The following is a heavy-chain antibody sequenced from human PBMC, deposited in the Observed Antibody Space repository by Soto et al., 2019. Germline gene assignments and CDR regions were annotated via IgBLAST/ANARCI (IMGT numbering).Heavy chain of an antibody. V-gene: IGHV3-11*01. J-gene: IGHJ5*02. CDR3: ARLPFPWWWFDP. Sequence: QVQLVESGGGLVKPGGSLRLSCAASGIVFSDYMSWVRQAPGKGLEWLSYISGSGRTIYSADSVKGRFTISRDNATNSLYLQMNNVRTEDTAVYYCARLPFPWWWFDPWGQGPLVTVSS. D-gene: IGHD2-15*01. CDR2: ISGSGRTI. CDR1: GIVFSDY.